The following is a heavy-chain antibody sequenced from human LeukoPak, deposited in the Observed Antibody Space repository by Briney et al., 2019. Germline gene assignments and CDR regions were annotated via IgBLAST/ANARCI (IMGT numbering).Heavy chain of an antibody. J-gene: IGHJ4*02. CDR3: ARGPSGYHNT. Sequence: GGSLSLSCAPSGFTLSSYGMHCVRHAPDKGLEWVAFIRYDGTNKYYADSVKGRSTISRDNSKNTLYLQMNSLRAEDTAVYYCARGPSGYHNTGGQGTLVTVSS. D-gene: IGHD5-12*01. CDR2: IRYDGTNK. V-gene: IGHV3-30*02. CDR1: GFTLSSYG.